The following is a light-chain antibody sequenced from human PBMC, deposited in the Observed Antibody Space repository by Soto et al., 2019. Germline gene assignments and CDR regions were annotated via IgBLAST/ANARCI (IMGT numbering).Light chain of an antibody. V-gene: IGLV2-11*01. Sequence: QSALTQPRSVSGSPGQSVTISCTGTSSDVGGYNYVSWYQQHPGKAPKVMIYDVSKRPSGVPDRFSGSKSGNTASLTISGLQAEDEADYYCCSYAGSHTYVVFGGGTKLTVL. CDR3: CSYAGSHTYVV. J-gene: IGLJ2*01. CDR1: SSDVGGYNY. CDR2: DVS.